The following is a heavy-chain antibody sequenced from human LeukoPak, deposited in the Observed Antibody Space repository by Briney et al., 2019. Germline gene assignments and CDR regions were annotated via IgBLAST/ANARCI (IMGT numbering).Heavy chain of an antibody. CDR1: GGTFSSYA. CDR2: IIPILGIA. J-gene: IGHJ4*02. Sequence: ASVKVSCKASGGTFSSYAISWVRQAPGQGLEWMGRIIPILGIANYAQKFQGRVTITADKSTSTAYMELSSLRSEDTAVYYCARDQSPYGDYSFGHWGQGTLVTVSS. V-gene: IGHV1-69*04. CDR3: ARDQSPYGDYSFGH. D-gene: IGHD4-17*01.